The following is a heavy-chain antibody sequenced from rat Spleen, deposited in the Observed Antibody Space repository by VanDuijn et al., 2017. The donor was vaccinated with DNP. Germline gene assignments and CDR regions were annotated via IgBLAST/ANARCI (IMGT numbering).Heavy chain of an antibody. CDR3: TRGGYPGITSAMDV. V-gene: IGHV2S12*01. J-gene: IGHJ4*01. CDR2: ISSGGST. Sequence: VQLVESGGGLVQPGGSLKLSCAASGFTFSNYDMAWVRQAPTKGLEWIAAISSGGSTYYNSGLKSRLSISRDTSKSQVFLKMSSLQTEDTAIYFCTRGGYPGITSAMDVWGQGTSVTVSS. CDR1: GFTFSNYD. D-gene: IGHD1-4*01.